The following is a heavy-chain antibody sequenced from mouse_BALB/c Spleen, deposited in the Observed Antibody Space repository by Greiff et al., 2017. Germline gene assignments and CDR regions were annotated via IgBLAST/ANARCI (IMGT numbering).Heavy chain of an antibody. J-gene: IGHJ1*01. V-gene: IGHV1-69*02. CDR3: TRDGSSYEYFDV. CDR1: GYTFTSYW. CDR2: IYPSDSYT. D-gene: IGHD1-1*01. Sequence: QVQLQQPGAELVRPGASVKLSCKASGYTFTSYWINWVKQRPGQGLEWIGNIYPSDSYTNYNQKFKDKATLTVDKSSSTAYMQLSSPTSEDSAVYYCTRDGSSYEYFDVWGAGTTVTVSS.